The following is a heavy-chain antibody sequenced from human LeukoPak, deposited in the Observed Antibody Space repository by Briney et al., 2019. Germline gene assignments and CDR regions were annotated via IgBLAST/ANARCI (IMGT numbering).Heavy chain of an antibody. D-gene: IGHD5-24*01. CDR3: VKDESNFIGASDT. CDR1: EFTFSNYA. V-gene: IGHV3-23*01. J-gene: IGHJ3*02. CDR2: STGTGYST. Sequence: GGSLRLSCAASEFTFSNYAMSWVRQSPGKGLEWVSGSTGTGYSTYYADSVKGRFTISRDNSKNTLYLQVNSLRVEDTAVYYCVKDESNFIGASDTWGQGTMVTVSS.